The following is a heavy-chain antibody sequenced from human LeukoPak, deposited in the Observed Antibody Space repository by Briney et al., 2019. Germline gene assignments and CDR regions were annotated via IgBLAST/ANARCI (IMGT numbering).Heavy chain of an antibody. CDR2: IWYDGSNK. CDR3: ARDNPSGGSSGWTGLDY. J-gene: IGHJ4*02. Sequence: PGRSLRLSCAASGLSFSSYGMHWVRQAPGKGLEWVVVIWYDGSNKNYVDSVKGRFTISRDNSKNTLYLEMKSLRAEDTAVYYCARDNPSGGSSGWTGLDYWGQGTLVTVSS. V-gene: IGHV3-33*01. D-gene: IGHD6-19*01. CDR1: GLSFSSYG.